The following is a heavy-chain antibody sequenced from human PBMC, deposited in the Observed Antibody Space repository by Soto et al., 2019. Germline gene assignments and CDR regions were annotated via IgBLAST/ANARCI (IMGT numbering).Heavy chain of an antibody. Sequence: EVQLVESGGGLVQPGRSLRLSCAASGFSFDEYGMHWVRQGPGKGLEWVSGISWNSGTIGDADAVKGRFTISRDNAKKSLYMQMNSLRGEDTALYDCAKSTGGTANGMDVWGQGTTVTVSS. D-gene: IGHD2-8*02. J-gene: IGHJ6*02. V-gene: IGHV3-9*01. CDR2: ISWNSGTI. CDR3: AKSTGGTANGMDV. CDR1: GFSFDEYG.